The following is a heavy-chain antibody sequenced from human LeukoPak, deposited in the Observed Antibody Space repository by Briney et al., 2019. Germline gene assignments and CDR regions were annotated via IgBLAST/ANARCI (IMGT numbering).Heavy chain of an antibody. J-gene: IGHJ4*02. CDR1: GFTFSNYS. Sequence: PGGSLTLSCAASGFTFSNYSMNWVRQAPGKGLEWVSCISASGGTKLYADSVKGRFIISRDDSKKTLYVQMSRLRAEDTAVYYCARSLKWNLVGFDYWGQGTVVIVSA. D-gene: IGHD1-1*01. V-gene: IGHV3-23*01. CDR2: ISASGGTK. CDR3: ARSLKWNLVGFDY.